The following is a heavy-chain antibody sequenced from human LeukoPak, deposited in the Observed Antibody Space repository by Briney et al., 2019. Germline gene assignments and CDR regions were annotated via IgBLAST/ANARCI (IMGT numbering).Heavy chain of an antibody. CDR1: GFTFSSXX. J-gene: IGHJ5*02. V-gene: IGHV3-48*03. CDR2: ISSAGTTX. Sequence: GGXXRLSCAASGFTFSSXXMXXVRQAPGXXXEWISXISSAGTTXXXAXSVGXRFTXXRXNAKNSLYLQMNSLRAEDTAVYYCARDYWFDPWGHGTLVTVSS. CDR3: ARDYWFDP.